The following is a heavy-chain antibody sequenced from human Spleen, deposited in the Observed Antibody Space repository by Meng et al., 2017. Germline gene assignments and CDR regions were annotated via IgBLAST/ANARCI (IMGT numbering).Heavy chain of an antibody. V-gene: IGHV1-2*06. CDR3: ARDEDISAAGKLFGDY. D-gene: IGHD6-25*01. Sequence: ASVKVSCKASGYTFTGYYMHWVRRAPGQGLEWMGRINPKSGDTHYAQKFQARVTMTGDTSISTAYMELSGLRFDDTAMYYCARDEDISAAGKLFGDYWGQGTLVTVSS. CDR2: INPKSGDT. J-gene: IGHJ4*02. CDR1: GYTFTGYY.